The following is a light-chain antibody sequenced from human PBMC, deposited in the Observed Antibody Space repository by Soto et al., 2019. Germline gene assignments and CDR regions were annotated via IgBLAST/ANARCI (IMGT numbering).Light chain of an antibody. CDR2: GAS. CDR3: QQSFSTHALA. V-gene: IGKV1-39*01. Sequence: DIQRTQSPSSLSAAVGDRVSITCRASENIGKYLNWYQQKQGKAPKIVIYGASSLQSGVPSRFSGSGSGTDFTLTISSLQPEDFAISWCQQSFSTHALAFGGGNKVDIK. CDR1: ENIGKY. J-gene: IGKJ4*01.